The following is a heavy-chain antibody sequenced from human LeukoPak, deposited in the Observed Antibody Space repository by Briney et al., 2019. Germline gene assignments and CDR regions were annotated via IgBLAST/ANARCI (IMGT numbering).Heavy chain of an antibody. CDR3: VRDGEGVAISVNYWFDP. CDR2: MNPNNGKT. J-gene: IGHJ5*02. Sequence: ASVKVSCKASGYTFTSYYTHWVRQASGRGLGWMGWMNPNNGKTGYAQKFQGRVTMTRDTSTSTAYMELRGLISEDTAVYYCVRDGEGVAISVNYWFDPWGQGTLVTVSS. V-gene: IGHV1-8*02. D-gene: IGHD3-10*01. CDR1: GYTFTSYY.